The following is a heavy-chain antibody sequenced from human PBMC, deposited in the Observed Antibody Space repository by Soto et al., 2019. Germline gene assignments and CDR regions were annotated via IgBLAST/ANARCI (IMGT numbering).Heavy chain of an antibody. CDR1: GFTFSDHY. CDR3: ARGVVSTGYFDY. Sequence: EVQLAESGGGLVQPGGSLRLSCAASGFTFSDHYMDWVRQAPGKGLEWVGRSRDKVHSHTTEYAASVKGRFTISRGDSVHSLYLQMNSLKTEDTAVYYCARGVVSTGYFDYWGQGTLVTVSS. J-gene: IGHJ4*02. V-gene: IGHV3-72*01. D-gene: IGHD5-12*01. CDR2: SRDKVHSHTT.